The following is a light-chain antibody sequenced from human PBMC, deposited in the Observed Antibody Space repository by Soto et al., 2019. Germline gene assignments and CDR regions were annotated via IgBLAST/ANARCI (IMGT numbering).Light chain of an antibody. CDR2: EVS. J-gene: IGKJ4*01. V-gene: IGKV2D-29*01. CDR3: MQSIQLHQFT. Sequence: IVMTQTPLSLSVTPGQPASISCRSSQSLLQSDGKTYLYWYLQKPGQAPQLLIYEVSKRFSGXPXRXTGSGSGTDFTLKISRVEAEDVGVYYCMQSIQLHQFTFGGGTKVDI. CDR1: QSLLQSDGKTY.